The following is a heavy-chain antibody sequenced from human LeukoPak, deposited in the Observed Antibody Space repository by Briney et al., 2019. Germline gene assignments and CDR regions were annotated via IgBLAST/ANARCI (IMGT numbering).Heavy chain of an antibody. Sequence: SETLSLTCAVYGGSFSGYYWGWIRQPPGKGLEWIGEINHSGSTNYNPSLKSRVTISVDTSKNQFSLKLSSVTAADTAVYYCASSYYYGSGSYNRYFDYWGQGTLVTVSS. CDR2: INHSGST. J-gene: IGHJ4*02. V-gene: IGHV4-34*01. CDR3: ASSYYYGSGSYNRYFDY. CDR1: GGSFSGYY. D-gene: IGHD3-10*01.